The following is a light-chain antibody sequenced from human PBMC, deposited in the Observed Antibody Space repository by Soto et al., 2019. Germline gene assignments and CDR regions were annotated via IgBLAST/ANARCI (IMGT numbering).Light chain of an antibody. CDR3: SSYTSSSTLV. V-gene: IGLV2-14*01. CDR2: EVS. Sequence: QSVLTQPASVSGSPGQSITISCTGTSSDVGGYNYVSWYQQHPGKAPKLMIYEVSNRPSGVSNRVSGSKSGNTGSLTISGLQAEDEADYYCSSYTSSSTLVFGTGTKVT. J-gene: IGLJ1*01. CDR1: SSDVGGYNY.